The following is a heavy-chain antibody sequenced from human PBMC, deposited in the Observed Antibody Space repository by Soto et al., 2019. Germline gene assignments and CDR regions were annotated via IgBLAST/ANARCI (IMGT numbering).Heavy chain of an antibody. V-gene: IGHV5-10-1*01. Sequence: PGESQKNSCKGSEYNFISYWISWVRQMPGKGLEWMGRIDPSDSYTNYSPSFQGHVTISADKSISTAYLQWSSLKASDTAMYYCARHQPVVEIYYGMDVWGQGTTVTVSS. D-gene: IGHD2-2*01. CDR1: EYNFISYW. CDR3: ARHQPVVEIYYGMDV. J-gene: IGHJ6*02. CDR2: IDPSDSYT.